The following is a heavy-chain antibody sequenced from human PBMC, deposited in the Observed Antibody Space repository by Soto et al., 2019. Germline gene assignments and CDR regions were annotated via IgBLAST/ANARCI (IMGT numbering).Heavy chain of an antibody. CDR2: IYFTGNT. V-gene: IGHV4-39*01. CDR1: GGSITSSSHF. CDR3: AGQTFTIAAASYGRSNWFDP. J-gene: IGHJ5*02. D-gene: IGHD6-25*01. Sequence: PSEILSLTCPASGGSITSSSHFWGWVRQPPGKGLEWIGTIYFTGNTYYTPSLKSRLTMSIDTSKNEFSLRLNSVTAADTAVYYCAGQTFTIAAASYGRSNWFDPWGPGTLVTVSS.